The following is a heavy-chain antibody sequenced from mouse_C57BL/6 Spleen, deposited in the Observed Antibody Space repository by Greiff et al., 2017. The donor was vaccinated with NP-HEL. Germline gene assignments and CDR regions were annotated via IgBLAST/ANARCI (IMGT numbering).Heavy chain of an antibody. D-gene: IGHD2-3*01. CDR2: IYPSSGYT. Sequence: QVQLKQSGAELAKPGASVKLSCKASGYTFTSYWMHWVKQRPGQGLEWIGYIYPSSGYTKYNQKFKDKATLTADKSSSTAYMQLSSLTYEDSAVYYCARGDDGYSYAMDYWGQGTSVTVSS. V-gene: IGHV1-7*01. J-gene: IGHJ4*01. CDR1: GYTFTSYW. CDR3: ARGDDGYSYAMDY.